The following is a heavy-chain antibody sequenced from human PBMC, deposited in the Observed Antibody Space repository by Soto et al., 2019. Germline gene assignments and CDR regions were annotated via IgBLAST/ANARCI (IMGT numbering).Heavy chain of an antibody. CDR3: AKGITGMFDP. CDR1: GFTVSSNY. V-gene: IGHV3-23*01. Sequence: PGGSLRLSCAASGFTVSSNYMSWVRQAPGKGLEWVSVISGSGGSTYYADSVKGRFTIPRDNSKNTLYLQMNSLRAEDTAVYYCAKGITGMFDPWGQGTLVTVSS. J-gene: IGHJ5*02. D-gene: IGHD1-20*01. CDR2: ISGSGGST.